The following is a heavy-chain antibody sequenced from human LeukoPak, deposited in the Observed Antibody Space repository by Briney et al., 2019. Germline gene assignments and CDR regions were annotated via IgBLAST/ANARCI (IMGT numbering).Heavy chain of an antibody. V-gene: IGHV3-23*01. D-gene: IGHD1-26*01. CDR1: GFTFSSYT. CDR2: ISATGFTT. CDR3: TKDVQVGPTRGFFDF. J-gene: IGHJ4*03. Sequence: GGSLRLSCAASGFTFSSYTMSWVRQAPGKGLKWIPVISATGFTTHHTDSVKGRFTISRDNSKSILYLQMDGLRAEDTAIYFCTKDVQVGPTRGFFDFWGQGTLVTVSS.